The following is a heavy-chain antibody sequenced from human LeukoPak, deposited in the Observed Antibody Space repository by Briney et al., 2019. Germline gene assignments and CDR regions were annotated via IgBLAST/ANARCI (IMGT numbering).Heavy chain of an antibody. CDR3: AKEYSGYPAFDY. D-gene: IGHD5-12*01. CDR2: IWYDGSNK. Sequence: GGSLRLSCAASGFIFSSYSMHWVRQAPGKGLEWVAVIWYDGSNKYYADSVKGRFTISRDNSKNTLYLQMNSLRAEDTAVYYCAKEYSGYPAFDYWGQGTLVTVSS. V-gene: IGHV3-30*02. CDR1: GFIFSSYS. J-gene: IGHJ4*02.